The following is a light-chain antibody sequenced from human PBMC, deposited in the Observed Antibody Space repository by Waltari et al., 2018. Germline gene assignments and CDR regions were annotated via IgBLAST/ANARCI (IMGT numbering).Light chain of an antibody. CDR2: AAS. CDR1: PGISSY. V-gene: IGKV1-8*01. Sequence: AIRMTQSPSSFSASTGDRVTITCRASPGISSYLAWYQQKPGKAPKLLISAASTLQSGVPSRFSGSGSGTDFTLTISCLQSEDFATYDCQQYYSYPLTIGGGTKVEIK. J-gene: IGKJ4*01. CDR3: QQYYSYPLT.